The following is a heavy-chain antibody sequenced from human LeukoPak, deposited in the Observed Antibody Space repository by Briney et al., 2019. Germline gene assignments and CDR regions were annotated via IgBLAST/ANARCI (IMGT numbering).Heavy chain of an antibody. J-gene: IGHJ4*02. CDR3: AKGYSSGWPYYFDY. CDR2: ISGGGGDT. V-gene: IGHV3-23*01. CDR1: GFTFSTFA. D-gene: IGHD6-25*01. Sequence: PGGSLRLSCAASGFTFSTFAMTWVRQAPVKGLEWVSGISGGGGDTYYADSVKGRFTISRDNSKNTLYLQMNSLRAEDTAVYYCAKGYSSGWPYYFDYWGQGTLVTVSS.